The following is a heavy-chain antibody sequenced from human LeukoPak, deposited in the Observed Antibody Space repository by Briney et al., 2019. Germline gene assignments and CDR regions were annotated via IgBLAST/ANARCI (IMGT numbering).Heavy chain of an antibody. V-gene: IGHV4-38-2*02. CDR2: IYHSGSA. J-gene: IGHJ4*02. D-gene: IGHD6-19*01. CDR3: VKDIYNSDWTALDY. Sequence: SETLSLTCAVSGYSISRGSYWGWIRQPPGKGLEWIGNIYHSGSAYYNPSLKSRVTMSVDTSNNQFSLKLSSGTATDTAMYYCVKDIYNSDWTALDYWGQGTLVTVSS. CDR1: GYSISRGSY.